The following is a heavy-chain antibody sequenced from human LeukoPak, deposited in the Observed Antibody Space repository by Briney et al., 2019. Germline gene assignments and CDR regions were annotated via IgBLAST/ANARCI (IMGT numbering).Heavy chain of an antibody. Sequence: GASVKVSCKASGYTFTSYGISGVRQAPGQGLECMGWIYDYNGNTKYAQKVQGRVTMTTDTSTSTAYMELRSLRSDDTAVYYCARRIYCSTSRCYGDYYYGMDVWGQGTTVTVSS. J-gene: IGHJ6*02. D-gene: IGHD2-2*01. CDR1: GYTFTSYG. CDR3: ARRIYCSTSRCYGDYYYGMDV. V-gene: IGHV1-18*01. CDR2: IYDYNGNT.